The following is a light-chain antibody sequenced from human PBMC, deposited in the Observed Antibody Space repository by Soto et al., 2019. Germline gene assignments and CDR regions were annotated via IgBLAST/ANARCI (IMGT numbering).Light chain of an antibody. CDR2: DVS. CDR1: SSDIGAYNS. V-gene: IGLV2-14*01. Sequence: QSVLTQPASVSASPGQSITISCTGTSSDIGAYNSVSWYQQYPGKAPQLMIYDVSYRPSGISSRFSGSKSGNTASLTISGLQPDDDADYYCASYTTARIRVFGGGTKVTVL. CDR3: ASYTTARIRV. J-gene: IGLJ2*01.